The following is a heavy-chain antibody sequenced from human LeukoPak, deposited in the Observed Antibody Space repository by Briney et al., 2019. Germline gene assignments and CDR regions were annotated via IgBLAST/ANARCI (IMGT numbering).Heavy chain of an antibody. D-gene: IGHD2-15*01. V-gene: IGHV4-38-2*02. CDR1: GYSISSGYY. J-gene: IGHJ4*02. CDR3: ARAHRLVLHYFDS. Sequence: SETLSLTCTVSGYSISSGYYWGWIRQPPGKGLEWIGSIYHSGSTYYNPSLKSRVTISVDTSKNQFSLKLNSVTAADTAVYYCARAHRLVLHYFDSWGQGTLVTVSS. CDR2: IYHSGST.